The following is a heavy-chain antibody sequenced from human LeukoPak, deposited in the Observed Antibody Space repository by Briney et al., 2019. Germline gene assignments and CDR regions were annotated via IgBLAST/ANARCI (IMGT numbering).Heavy chain of an antibody. CDR3: TTSRRFYYGSGTLQY. D-gene: IGHD3-10*01. CDR1: GYTLNALS. J-gene: IGHJ4*02. Sequence: ASVKVSCKASGYTLNALSIYWVRQAPGKGLEWMGGLDPVDGETIYAQRFQGRVTMTEDTSTDTAYLDLRSLRSDDTAVYYCTTSRRFYYGSGTLQYWGQGTLLTVSS. CDR2: LDPVDGET. V-gene: IGHV1-24*01.